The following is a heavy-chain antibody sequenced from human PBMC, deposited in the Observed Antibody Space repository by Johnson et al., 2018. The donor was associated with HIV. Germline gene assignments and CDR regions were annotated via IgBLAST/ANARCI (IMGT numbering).Heavy chain of an antibody. V-gene: IGHV3-30*03. D-gene: IGHD6-13*01. CDR3: AREQSGIAAAGNENAFDS. Sequence: QVQLVESGGGVVQPGRSLRLSCVASGFTFSTYAMHWVRQAPGKGLEWVAVISYDGNNEYYAHSVKGRFTISRDNSKSTLFLQMNSLRAEDTAVYYCAREQSGIAAAGNENAFDSWGQGTMVTVSS. CDR1: GFTFSTYA. CDR2: ISYDGNNE. J-gene: IGHJ3*02.